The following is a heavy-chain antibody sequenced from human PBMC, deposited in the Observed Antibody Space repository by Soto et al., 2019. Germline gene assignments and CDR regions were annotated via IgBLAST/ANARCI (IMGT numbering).Heavy chain of an antibody. CDR2: ITSAGST. Sequence: EVQLLESGGDLAQPGGSLRLICAASGFTFSNYAMTWVRQSPGKGLEWVSTITSAGSTFYVDTVKGRFTISRDNSKSTLYLQMNSLGAEDTAVYYCAKPDEFPSPRSGWANRVDSWGQGTLVTVSS. V-gene: IGHV3-23*01. J-gene: IGHJ4*02. D-gene: IGHD6-19*01. CDR1: GFTFSNYA. CDR3: AKPDEFPSPRSGWANRVDS.